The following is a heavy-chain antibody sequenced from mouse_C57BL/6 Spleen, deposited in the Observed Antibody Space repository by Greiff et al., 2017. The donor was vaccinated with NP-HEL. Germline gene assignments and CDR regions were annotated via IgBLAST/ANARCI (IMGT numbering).Heavy chain of an antibody. J-gene: IGHJ3*01. D-gene: IGHD2-4*01. V-gene: IGHV2-2*01. CDR1: GFSLTSYG. CDR3: ARNQDYDYDGRPWFAY. Sequence: QVQLQQSGPGLVQPSQSLSITCTVSGFSLTSYGVHWVRQSPGKGLEWLGVIWSGGSTDYNAAFISRLSISKDNSKSQVCFKMNSLQADDTAIYYCARNQDYDYDGRPWFAYWGQGTLVTVSA. CDR2: IWSGGST.